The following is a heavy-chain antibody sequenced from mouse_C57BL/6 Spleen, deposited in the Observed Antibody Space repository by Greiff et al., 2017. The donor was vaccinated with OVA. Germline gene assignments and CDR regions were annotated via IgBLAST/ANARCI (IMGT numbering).Heavy chain of an antibody. V-gene: IGHV1-15*01. CDR2: IDPETGGT. CDR1: GYTFTDYE. Sequence: VQGVESGAELVRPGASVTLSCKASGYTFTDYEMHWVKQTPVHGLEWIGAIDPETGGTAYNQKFKGKAILTADKSSSTAYMELRSMKSVGSAVYYCTRSAPYRRWYFDVWGTGTTVTVSS. D-gene: IGHD5-1-1*01. CDR3: TRSAPYRRWYFDV. J-gene: IGHJ1*03.